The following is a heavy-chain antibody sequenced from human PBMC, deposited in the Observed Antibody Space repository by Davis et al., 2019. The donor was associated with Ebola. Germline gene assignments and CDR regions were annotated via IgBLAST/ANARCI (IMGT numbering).Heavy chain of an antibody. J-gene: IGHJ6*01. D-gene: IGHD1-7*01. CDR3: ARDLTTGTTNYYGMDV. Sequence: ASVKVSCKASGYTFTSYYMHWVRQAPGQGLEWMGIINPSGGSTSYAQKFQGRVTMTRDTSISTAYMELSRLRSDDTAVYYCARDLTTGTTNYYGMDVWGQGTTVTVSS. CDR1: GYTFTSYY. V-gene: IGHV1-46*01. CDR2: INPSGGST.